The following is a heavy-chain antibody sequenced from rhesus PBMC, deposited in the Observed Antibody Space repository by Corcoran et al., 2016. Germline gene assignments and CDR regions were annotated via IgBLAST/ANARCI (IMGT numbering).Heavy chain of an antibody. CDR1: GGSISSNY. CDR3: ARVGISAGHQGDL. J-gene: IGHJ4*01. Sequence: QVQLQESGPGLVKPSETLSLTCAVSGGSISSNYWSWIRPVPGQGLEWIGKIYGGSGNTYYHPSLKSRVSISKDTSKNQFSLKVSSVTAADTAVFYCARVGISAGHQGDLWGQGLLVTVSA. V-gene: IGHV4-165*01. CDR2: IYGGSGNT. D-gene: IGHD6-13*01.